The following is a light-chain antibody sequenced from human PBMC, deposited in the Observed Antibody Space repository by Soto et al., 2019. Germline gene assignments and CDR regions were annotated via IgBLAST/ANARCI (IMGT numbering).Light chain of an antibody. CDR2: DVS. Sequence: QSALTQPASVSGSPGQSITISCTGTSSDVGGYNYVSWYQQHPGKAPKLMIYDVSNRPSGVSNRFSGSKSGNTASLTISGLQAEDEADYYCSSYTSSSTLSVAFGGGTKVTVL. CDR3: SSYTSSSTLSVA. CDR1: SSDVGGYNY. V-gene: IGLV2-14*01. J-gene: IGLJ2*01.